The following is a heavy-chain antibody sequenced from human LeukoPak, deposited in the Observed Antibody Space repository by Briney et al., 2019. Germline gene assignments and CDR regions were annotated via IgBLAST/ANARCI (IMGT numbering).Heavy chain of an antibody. Sequence: GGSLRLSGAASGFTFSSYAMHWVRQAPGKGLEWVAVISYDGSNKYYADSVKGRFTISRDNSKNTPYLQMNSLRAEDTAVYYCAKGKKRYSSGWWEFDYWGQGTLVTVSS. CDR1: GFTFSSYA. J-gene: IGHJ4*02. D-gene: IGHD6-19*01. V-gene: IGHV3-30*04. CDR2: ISYDGSNK. CDR3: AKGKKRYSSGWWEFDY.